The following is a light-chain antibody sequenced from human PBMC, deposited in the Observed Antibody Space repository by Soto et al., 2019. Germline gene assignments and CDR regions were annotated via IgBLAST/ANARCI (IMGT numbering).Light chain of an antibody. V-gene: IGKV3-20*01. J-gene: IGKJ4*01. Sequence: IMLKQSPGTLSLTPGERATLSCRASQSVSSSYLAWYQQKPGQAPRLLIYGASSRATGIPDRFSGSGSGTDFTLTISRLEPEDFAVYYCQQYDNSPLTFGGGTKVDIK. CDR2: GAS. CDR3: QQYDNSPLT. CDR1: QSVSSSY.